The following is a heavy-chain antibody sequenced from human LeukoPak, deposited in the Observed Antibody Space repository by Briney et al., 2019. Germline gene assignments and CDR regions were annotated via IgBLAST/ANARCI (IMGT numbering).Heavy chain of an antibody. CDR1: GYSFTSYW. Sequence: GESLKISCKGSGYSFTSYWIGWVRQMPGKGLEWMGIIYPGDSDTRYSPSFQGQVTISADKSISTAYLQWSSLKASDTAMYYCAIAIVVAPAAMFSWFDPWGQGTLVTVSS. CDR2: IYPGDSDT. CDR3: AIAIVVAPAAMFSWFDP. V-gene: IGHV5-51*01. D-gene: IGHD2-2*01. J-gene: IGHJ5*02.